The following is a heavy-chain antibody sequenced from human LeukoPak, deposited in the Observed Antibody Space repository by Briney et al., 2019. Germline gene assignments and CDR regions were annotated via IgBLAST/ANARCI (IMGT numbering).Heavy chain of an antibody. CDR3: ARLKSDYGDYYFDY. D-gene: IGHD4-17*01. V-gene: IGHV4-4*07. J-gene: IGHJ4*02. CDR2: IYTSGST. CDR1: GGSISSYY. Sequence: SETLSLTCTVSGGSISSYYWSWIRQPAGKGLEWIGRIYTSGSTNYNPSLKSRVTMSVDTSKNQFSLKLSSVTAADTAVYYCARLKSDYGDYYFDYWGQGTLVTVSS.